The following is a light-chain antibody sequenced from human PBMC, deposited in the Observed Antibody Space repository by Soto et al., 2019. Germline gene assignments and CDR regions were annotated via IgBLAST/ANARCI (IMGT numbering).Light chain of an antibody. J-gene: IGKJ2*01. Sequence: EIVLTQSPGTLSLSPGERATLSCRASQSVTSSYLAWYQQKPGQAPRLLIYGASSRATDSPDRFSGSGSGTDFTLTISRLEPEDFAVYYCQQYGNSPRTFGQGTKLEIK. CDR2: GAS. CDR1: QSVTSSY. CDR3: QQYGNSPRT. V-gene: IGKV3-20*01.